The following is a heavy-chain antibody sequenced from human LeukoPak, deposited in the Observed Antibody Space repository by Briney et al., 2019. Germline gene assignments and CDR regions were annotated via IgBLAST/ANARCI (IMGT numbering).Heavy chain of an antibody. CDR2: ISAYNGNT. D-gene: IGHD3-22*01. CDR1: GYTFTSYG. CDR3: ARCPTEGYDSSGYYLSYFDY. J-gene: IGHJ4*02. V-gene: IGHV1-18*01. Sequence: ASVKVSCKASGYTFTSYGISWVRQAPGQGLEWMGWISAYNGNTNYAQKLQGRVTMTRDTSISTAYMELSRLRSDDTAVYYCARCPTEGYDSSGYYLSYFDYWGQGTLVTVSS.